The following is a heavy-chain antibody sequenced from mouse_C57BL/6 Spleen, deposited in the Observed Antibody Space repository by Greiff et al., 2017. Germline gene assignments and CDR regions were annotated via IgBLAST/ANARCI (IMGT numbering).Heavy chain of an antibody. CDR3: ANWDGDY. Sequence: QVQLQQPGAELVKPGASVKLSCKASGYNFTSYWMQWVKQRPGQGLEWIGEIDPSDRYTNYNQKFKGKATLTVDTSSSTAYMQLSSLTSEDSAVYYCANWDGDYWGKGTTLTVSS. D-gene: IGHD4-1*01. J-gene: IGHJ2*01. V-gene: IGHV1-50*01. CDR2: IDPSDRYT. CDR1: GYNFTSYW.